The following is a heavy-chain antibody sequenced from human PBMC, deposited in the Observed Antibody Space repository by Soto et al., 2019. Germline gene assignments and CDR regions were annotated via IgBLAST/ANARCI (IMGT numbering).Heavy chain of an antibody. V-gene: IGHV4-59*01. CDR2: IYYSGST. CDR1: GGSISSYY. Sequence: SETLSLTCTVSGGSISSYYWSWIRQPPGKGLEWIGYIYYSGSTNYNPSLKSRVTISVDTSKNQFSLKLSSVTAADTAVYYCARGAAMVPYYFDYWGQGTLVTVSS. CDR3: ARGAAMVPYYFDY. J-gene: IGHJ4*02. D-gene: IGHD5-18*01.